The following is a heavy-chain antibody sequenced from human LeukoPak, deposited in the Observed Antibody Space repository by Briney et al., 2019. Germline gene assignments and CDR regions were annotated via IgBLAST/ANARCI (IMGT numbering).Heavy chain of an antibody. V-gene: IGHV4-39*01. CDR2: IYYSGGT. J-gene: IGHJ4*02. CDR3: ARLGYCSGGNCFRYYFDY. Sequence: SETLSLTCTVSGGSISSSSYYWGWIRQPPGKELEWIGSIYYSGGTYYNPSLKSRVTISVDKNQFSLKLSSVTAADTAVYYCARLGYCSGGNCFRYYFDYWGQGILVTVSS. D-gene: IGHD2-15*01. CDR1: GGSISSSSYY.